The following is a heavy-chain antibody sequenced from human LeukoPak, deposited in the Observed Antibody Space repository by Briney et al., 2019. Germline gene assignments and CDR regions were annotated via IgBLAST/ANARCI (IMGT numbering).Heavy chain of an antibody. CDR2: ISSSSSYI. J-gene: IGHJ4*02. Sequence: GSLRLSCAASGFNFSSYSMNWVRQAPGKGLEWVSSISSSSSYIYYADSVKGRFTISRDNAKNSLYLQMNSLRAEDTAVYYCARTQALTYFDYWGQGTLVTVSS. CDR3: ARTQALTYFDY. CDR1: GFNFSSYS. V-gene: IGHV3-21*01. D-gene: IGHD6-6*01.